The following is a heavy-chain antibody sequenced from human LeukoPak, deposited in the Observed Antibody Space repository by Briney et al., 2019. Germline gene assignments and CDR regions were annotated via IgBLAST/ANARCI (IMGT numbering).Heavy chain of an antibody. V-gene: IGHV3-21*01. J-gene: IGHJ6*04. CDR1: GLNFNTYW. CDR3: AELGITMIGGV. Sequence: PGGSLRLSCAASGLNFNTYWMSWVRQAPGKGLERVSSISSSSSYIYSADSVKGRFTISRDNAKNSLYLQMNSLRAEDTAVYYCAELGITMIGGVWGKGTTVTISS. CDR2: ISSSSSYI. D-gene: IGHD3-10*02.